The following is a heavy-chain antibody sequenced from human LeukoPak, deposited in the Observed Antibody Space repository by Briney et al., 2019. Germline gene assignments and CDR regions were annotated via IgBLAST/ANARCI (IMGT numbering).Heavy chain of an antibody. CDR1: GYTFTGYY. Sequence: ASVKVSCKASGYTFTGYYMHWVRQAPGQGLEWMGWINPNSGGTNYAQKFQGRVTMTRDTSISTACMELSRLRSDDTAVYYCARDLYAYYDSSVWFDPWGQGTLVTVSS. D-gene: IGHD3-22*01. V-gene: IGHV1-2*02. J-gene: IGHJ5*02. CDR3: ARDLYAYYDSSVWFDP. CDR2: INPNSGGT.